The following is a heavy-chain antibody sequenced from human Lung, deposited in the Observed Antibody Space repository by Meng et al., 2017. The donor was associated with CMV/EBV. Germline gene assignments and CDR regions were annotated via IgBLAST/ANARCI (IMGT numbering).Heavy chain of an antibody. J-gene: IGHJ4*02. CDR1: GFTFTSSA. V-gene: IGHV1-58*01. CDR3: AAGSHVIEYYDFWSGYYTPPNFDY. Sequence: SVXVSXXASGFTFTSSAVQLVRQARGQRLEWIGWIVVGSGNTNYAQKFQERVTITRDMSTSTAYMELSSLRSEDTAVYYCAAGSHVIEYYDFWSGYYTPPNFDYWGQGTLVTVSS. D-gene: IGHD3-3*01. CDR2: IVVGSGNT.